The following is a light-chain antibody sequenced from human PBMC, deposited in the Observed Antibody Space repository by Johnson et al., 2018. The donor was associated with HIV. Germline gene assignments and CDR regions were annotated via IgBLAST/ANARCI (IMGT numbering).Light chain of an antibody. CDR2: ENN. CDR1: SSNIGNNY. J-gene: IGLJ1*01. V-gene: IGLV1-51*02. Sequence: QSVLTQPPSVSAAPGQKVTISCSGSSSNIGNNYVSWYQQLPGTAPKLLIYENNKRPSGIPDRFSGSKSGTSATLGITGLQTGDEADYYCGTRVNSLSGYVFGTGTKVTVL. CDR3: GTRVNSLSGYV.